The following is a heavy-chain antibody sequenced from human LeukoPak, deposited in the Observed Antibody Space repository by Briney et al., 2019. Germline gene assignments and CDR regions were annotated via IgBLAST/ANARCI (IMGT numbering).Heavy chain of an antibody. D-gene: IGHD3-9*01. J-gene: IGHJ6*04. V-gene: IGHV4-34*01. CDR3: ARGGDILTGYFNYYYYGMDV. Sequence: PSETLSLTCAVYGGSFSGYYWSWSRQPPGKGLEWIGEINHSGSTNYNPSLKSRVTISVDTSKNQFSLKLSSVTAADTAVYYCARGGDILTGYFNYYYYGMDVWGKGTTVTVSS. CDR1: GGSFSGYY. CDR2: INHSGST.